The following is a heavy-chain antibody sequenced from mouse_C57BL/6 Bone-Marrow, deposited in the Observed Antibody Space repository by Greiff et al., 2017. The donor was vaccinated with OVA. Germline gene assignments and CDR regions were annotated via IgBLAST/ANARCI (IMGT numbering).Heavy chain of an antibody. V-gene: IGHV1-53*01. J-gene: IGHJ2*01. CDR1: GYTFTSYW. Sequence: QVQLQQPGTELVKPGASVKLSCKASGYTFTSYWMHWVKQRPGQGLEWIGNINPNNGGTNYNQKFKGKATLTLDKSSSTAYMELRSLTSEDSAVYYCARPWEYYGSRLDYWGQGTTLTVSS. D-gene: IGHD1-1*01. CDR2: INPNNGGT. CDR3: ARPWEYYGSRLDY.